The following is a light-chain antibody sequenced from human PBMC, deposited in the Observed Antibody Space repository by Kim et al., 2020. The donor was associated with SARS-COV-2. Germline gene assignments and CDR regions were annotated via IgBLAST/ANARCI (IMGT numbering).Light chain of an antibody. V-gene: IGKV3-15*01. CDR1: QTMNSP. CDR3: QQYTDWPKYT. CDR2: HAS. J-gene: IGKJ2*01. Sequence: VSPGDRDTLSCRASQTMNSPLAWYQQKLCQAPRLLMYHASARARGVPARFSGSGSGTEFTLTISNLQSEDFAIYYCQQYTDWPKYTFGQGTKLENK.